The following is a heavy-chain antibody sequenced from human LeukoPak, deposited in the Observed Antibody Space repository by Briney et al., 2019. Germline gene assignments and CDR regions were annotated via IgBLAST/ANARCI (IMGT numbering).Heavy chain of an antibody. J-gene: IGHJ5*02. CDR3: ARDNSVRDEAWWFNP. D-gene: IGHD5-24*01. CDR2: ISSSSSTI. CDR1: GFTFSSYS. Sequence: GGSLRLSCAASGFTFSSYSMNWVRQAPGKGLEWVSYISSSSSTIYYADSVKGRFTISRDNAKNSLYLQMNSLRAEDTAVYYCARDNSVRDEAWWFNPWGQGTLVTVSS. V-gene: IGHV3-48*01.